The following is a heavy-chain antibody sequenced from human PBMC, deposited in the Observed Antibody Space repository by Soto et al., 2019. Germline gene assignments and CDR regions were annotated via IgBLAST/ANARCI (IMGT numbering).Heavy chain of an antibody. CDR1: GFTFSSYA. J-gene: IGHJ6*02. Sequence: QVQMVESGGGVVQPGRSLRLSCAASGFTFSSYAMHWVRQAPGKGLEWVAVISYDGSNKYYADSVKGRFTISRDNSKNTLYLQMNSLRAEDTAVYYCALEYGMDVWGQGTTGAVSS. CDR3: ALEYGMDV. CDR2: ISYDGSNK. V-gene: IGHV3-30-3*01.